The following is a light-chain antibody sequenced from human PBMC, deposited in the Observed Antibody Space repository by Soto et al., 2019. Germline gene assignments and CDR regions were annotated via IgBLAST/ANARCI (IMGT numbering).Light chain of an antibody. CDR1: QSVLYSSNNKNY. V-gene: IGKV4-1*01. CDR2: WAS. Sequence: DIVMTQSPDSLAVSLGERATINCKSSQSVLYSSNNKNYLAWYQQKPGQPPKLLIYWASTRESGVPARFSGSGSGTDFTLTISSLQAEDVAVYYRQHYYGTPRTFGQGTKVDIK. CDR3: QHYYGTPRT. J-gene: IGKJ1*01.